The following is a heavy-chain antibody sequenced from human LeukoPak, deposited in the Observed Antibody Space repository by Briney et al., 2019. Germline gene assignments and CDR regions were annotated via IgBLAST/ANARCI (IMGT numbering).Heavy chain of an antibody. V-gene: IGHV3-23*01. CDR1: GFTFSSYA. J-gene: IGHJ4*02. CDR2: FSGSGGGT. D-gene: IGHD5-24*01. CDR3: ARSGYNRFDY. Sequence: GGSLRLSCAASGFTFSSYAMSWVRQAPGKGLEWVSSFSGSGGGTYYADSVKGRFTISRDNSKNTLYLQMNSLRAEDTAVYFCARSGYNRFDYWGQGALVTVSS.